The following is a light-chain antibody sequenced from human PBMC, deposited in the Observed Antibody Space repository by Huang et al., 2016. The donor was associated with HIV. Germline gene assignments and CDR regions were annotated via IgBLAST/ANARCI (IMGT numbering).Light chain of an antibody. Sequence: DIQMTQSPSSLSASVGDRVTITCRASQNIYSYLNWYQQKPGKAPKLLIYSASSLRSGVPSRFSGSASGSDLTLTISSLQPEDSATYYCQQTCTTPWTFGHGTTVEVK. CDR3: QQTCTTPWT. V-gene: IGKV1-39*01. J-gene: IGKJ1*01. CDR2: SAS. CDR1: QNIYSY.